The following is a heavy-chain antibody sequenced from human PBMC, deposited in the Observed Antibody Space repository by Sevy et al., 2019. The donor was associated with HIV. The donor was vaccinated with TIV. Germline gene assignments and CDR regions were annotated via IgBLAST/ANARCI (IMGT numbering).Heavy chain of an antibody. D-gene: IGHD4-4*01. V-gene: IGHV3-53*01. J-gene: IGHJ6*02. CDR3: ARDRVVHNDYIFVAYYYGMDV. CDR2: IFSGGRT. CDR1: GFAVSDNC. Sequence: GGSLRLSCAVSGFAVSDNCMSWVRQSPGKGLECVSVIFSGGRTSYADSVKGRFTVSRDGSKNTLYLQMDNLRAEDTATYYCARDRVVHNDYIFVAYYYGMDVWGQGTTVTVSS.